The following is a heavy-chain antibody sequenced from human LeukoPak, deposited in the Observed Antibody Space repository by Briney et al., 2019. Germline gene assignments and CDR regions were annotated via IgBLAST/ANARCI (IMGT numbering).Heavy chain of an antibody. J-gene: IGHJ4*02. Sequence: PVGSLRLSCAASGFTFSSYAMHWVRQAPGKGLEWVAVISYDGSNKYYADSVKGRFTISRDNSKNTLYLQMNSLRAEDTAVYYCARGYSGYDSGGDYWGQGTLVTVSS. CDR3: ARGYSGYDSGGDY. D-gene: IGHD5-12*01. CDR2: ISYDGSNK. V-gene: IGHV3-30-3*01. CDR1: GFTFSSYA.